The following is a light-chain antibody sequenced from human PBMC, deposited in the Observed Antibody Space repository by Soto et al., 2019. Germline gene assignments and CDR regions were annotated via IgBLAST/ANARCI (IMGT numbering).Light chain of an antibody. CDR3: AAWDDSLNGVV. CDR2: SNS. V-gene: IGLV1-44*01. J-gene: IGLJ2*01. CDR1: SSNIGNNI. Sequence: QSVLPQPPSASGTPVQRITISCSGSSSNIGNNIVNWYQHLPGTAPKLLIYSNSQRPSGVPDRFSGSKSDTSASLAISGLQSEDEADYYCAAWDDSLNGVVFGGGTKVTVL.